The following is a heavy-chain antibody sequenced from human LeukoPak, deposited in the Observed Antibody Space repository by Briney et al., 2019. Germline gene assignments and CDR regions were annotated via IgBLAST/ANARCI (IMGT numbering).Heavy chain of an antibody. Sequence: GGSLRLSCAPSGFTVNNKYMTWVRQAPGKGLEWVSVIYSGGSTYYADSVKGRFTISRDNSKNTLYLQMNSLRAEDTAVYYCARAFPRGYWGQGTLVTVSS. CDR3: ARAFPRGY. V-gene: IGHV3-53*01. J-gene: IGHJ4*02. D-gene: IGHD2/OR15-2a*01. CDR2: IYSGGST. CDR1: GFTVNNKY.